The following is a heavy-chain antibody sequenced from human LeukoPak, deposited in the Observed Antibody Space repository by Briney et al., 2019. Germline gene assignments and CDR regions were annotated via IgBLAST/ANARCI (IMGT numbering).Heavy chain of an antibody. CDR2: IIPIFGTA. V-gene: IGHV1-69*05. D-gene: IGHD5-18*01. Sequence: SVKVSCKASGGTFSSYAISWVRQAPGQGLEWMGGIIPIFGTANYAQKFQGRVTITTDESTSTAYMELSSLRSEDTAVYYCARDLGIQLWPDDAFDIWGQGTMVTVSS. CDR3: ARDLGIQLWPDDAFDI. J-gene: IGHJ3*02. CDR1: GGTFSSYA.